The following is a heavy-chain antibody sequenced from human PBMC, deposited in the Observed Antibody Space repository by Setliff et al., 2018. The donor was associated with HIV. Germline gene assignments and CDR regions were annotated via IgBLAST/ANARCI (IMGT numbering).Heavy chain of an antibody. J-gene: IGHJ4*02. Sequence: SETLSLTCTVSGDSISSSSYYWSWIRQPAGKELEWIGHIYTSGNANYNPSLKSRVTISVDTSKNQFSLKLSSVTAADTAVYYCARGTKGIQLWYTLFFDYWGQGTRVTVSS. V-gene: IGHV4-61*09. CDR3: ARGTKGIQLWYTLFFDY. D-gene: IGHD5-18*01. CDR2: IYTSGNA. CDR1: GDSISSSSYY.